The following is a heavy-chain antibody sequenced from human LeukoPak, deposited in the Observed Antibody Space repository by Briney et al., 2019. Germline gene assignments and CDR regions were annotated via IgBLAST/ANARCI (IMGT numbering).Heavy chain of an antibody. CDR2: IYPVDSYT. D-gene: IGHD1-1*01. CDR1: EYIFTTSW. V-gene: IGHV5-51*01. Sequence: GAPLKTSWKRPEYIFTTSWIDWGRQMPGKGLEWRGSIYPVDSYTRYSRPFQGQVTIPAAKSLSTAYLQWRCLKASGTARTYCARSGTSGKGGDYWGQRTLLTVSS. CDR3: ARSGTSGKGGDY. J-gene: IGHJ4*02.